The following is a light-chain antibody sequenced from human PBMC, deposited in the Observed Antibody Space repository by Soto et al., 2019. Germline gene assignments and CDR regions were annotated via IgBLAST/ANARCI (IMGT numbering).Light chain of an antibody. V-gene: IGKV1-5*01. CDR3: QQYSRFLT. CDR2: DAS. J-gene: IGKJ4*01. CDR1: QSISRW. Sequence: DIQMTQSPSTLSASVGDRVTITCRASQSISRWLAWSQQKPGKAPKLLIYDASNLQSGVSSRFSGSGSGTEFTLTITSLQPDDFATYYCQQYSRFLTFGGGTKVEI.